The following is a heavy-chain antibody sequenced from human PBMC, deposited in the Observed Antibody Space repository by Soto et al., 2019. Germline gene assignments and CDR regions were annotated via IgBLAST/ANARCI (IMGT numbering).Heavy chain of an antibody. CDR1: GFTFSSYA. D-gene: IGHD3-22*01. CDR2: ISGSGSTI. V-gene: IGHV3-23*01. CDR3: AKVFYYYDSSGYYYFDY. J-gene: IGHJ4*02. Sequence: PGGSLRLSCAASGFTFSSYAVSWVLQAPWKGPEWISSISGSGSTIYYADSVKGRFTISRDNSKNALYLQMSSLRAEDTAVYYCAKVFYYYDSSGYYYFDYWGQGTLVTVSS.